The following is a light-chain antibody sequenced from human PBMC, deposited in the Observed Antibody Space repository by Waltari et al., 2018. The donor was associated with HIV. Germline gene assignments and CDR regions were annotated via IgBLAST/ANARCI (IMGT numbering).Light chain of an antibody. J-gene: IGLJ2*01. CDR2: HDI. V-gene: IGLV3-1*01. CDR1: KLGDKY. CDR3: QAWDSSTVG. Sequence: SYELTQPPSVSVSPGQTASITCSGDKLGDKYACWYQQKPGQSPGLVIYHDIQRPSGIPERFSGSNSGNTATLTISGTQAMDEADYYCQAWDSSTVGFGGGTKLTVL.